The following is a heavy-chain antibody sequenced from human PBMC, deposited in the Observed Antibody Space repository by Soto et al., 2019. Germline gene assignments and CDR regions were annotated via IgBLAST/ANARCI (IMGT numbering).Heavy chain of an antibody. Sequence: QMQLQESGPGLVKSSETLSLTCAVSSASIISEQRWTWVRQPPGKGLEWIGEIHHSGTTNNNPSLKSRVTMSVDKSKNQFSLNPISVTAADTAVYYCARSFGWYAIDQWGQGTLVTVSS. CDR3: ARSFGWYAIDQ. D-gene: IGHD6-19*01. V-gene: IGHV4-4*02. CDR2: IHHSGTT. CDR1: SASIISEQR. J-gene: IGHJ4*02.